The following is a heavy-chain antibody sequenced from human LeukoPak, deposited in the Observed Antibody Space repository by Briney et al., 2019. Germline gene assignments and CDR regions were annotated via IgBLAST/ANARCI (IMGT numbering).Heavy chain of an antibody. CDR2: IYYSGST. CDR1: GGSISSYY. Sequence: SETLSLTCTVSGGSISSYYWSWIRQSPGKGLEWIGYIYYSGSTNYNPSLKSRLTISVDTSKNQFSLRLSSVTAADTAVYYCARHSSDYWSGYSTNYYGVDVWGPGTTVTVSS. J-gene: IGHJ6*02. CDR3: ARHSSDYWSGYSTNYYGVDV. D-gene: IGHD3-3*01. V-gene: IGHV4-59*08.